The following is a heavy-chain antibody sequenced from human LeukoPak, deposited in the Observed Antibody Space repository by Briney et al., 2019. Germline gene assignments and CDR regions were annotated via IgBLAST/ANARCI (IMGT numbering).Heavy chain of an antibody. CDR3: VRDLKGVKVY. Sequence: PGGSLRLSCAASGFTFGDNYMSWIRQAPGQGLEWISDISYSGSTTYYADSMKGRFTISRDNAKNSLFLQMNSLRADDTAVYYCVRDLKGVKVYWGQGTLVTVSS. J-gene: IGHJ4*02. V-gene: IGHV3-11*04. CDR2: ISYSGSTT. CDR1: GFTFGDNY. D-gene: IGHD2-21*01.